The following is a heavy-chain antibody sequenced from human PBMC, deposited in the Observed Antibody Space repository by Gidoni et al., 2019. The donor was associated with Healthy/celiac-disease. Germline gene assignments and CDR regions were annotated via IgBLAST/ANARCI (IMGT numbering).Heavy chain of an antibody. V-gene: IGHV4-59*08. D-gene: IGHD4-17*01. Sequence: QVQLQESGPGLVKPSETLSLTCTVSGGSISSYYWSWIRQPPGKGLEWIGYIYYSGSTNYTPSLKSRVTISVDTSKNQFSLKLSSVTAADTAVYYCARHRSTVTSYYYGMDVWGQGTTVTVSS. CDR2: IYYSGST. CDR1: GGSISSYY. J-gene: IGHJ6*02. CDR3: ARHRSTVTSYYYGMDV.